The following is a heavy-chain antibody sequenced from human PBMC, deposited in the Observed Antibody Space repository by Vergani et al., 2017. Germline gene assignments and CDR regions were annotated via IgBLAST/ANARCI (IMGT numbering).Heavy chain of an antibody. Sequence: EGQLVESGGDWVQRGGSLRLSCAASGFISSSYWMSWVRQAPGKGLEWVANVNQDGSEKYYVDSVRGRFTISRDNAKNSIYLQMNSLRAEDTAVYFCAXDLLPNYDFWSGYSHAYYYYYGMDVWGQXP. J-gene: IGHJ6*02. CDR1: GFISSSYW. V-gene: IGHV3-7*01. CDR2: VNQDGSEK. CDR3: AXDLLPNYDFWSGYSHAYYYYYGMDV. D-gene: IGHD3-3*01.